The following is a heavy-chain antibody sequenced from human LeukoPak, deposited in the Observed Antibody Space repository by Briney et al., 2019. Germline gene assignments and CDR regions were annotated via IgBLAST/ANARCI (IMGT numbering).Heavy chain of an antibody. J-gene: IGHJ4*02. D-gene: IGHD5-24*01. V-gene: IGHV3-33*01. Sequence: GGSQRLSCAASGFTLSHYGMHWVRQAPGMGLEWVAVIWFDGGKIHYPDSVKGRFTISRDNSKNTLYLQMDNLRADDTAVYYCVRGSGGDGYSYWGDYWGQGTLVTVSP. CDR2: IWFDGGKI. CDR1: GFTLSHYG. CDR3: VRGSGGDGYSYWGDY.